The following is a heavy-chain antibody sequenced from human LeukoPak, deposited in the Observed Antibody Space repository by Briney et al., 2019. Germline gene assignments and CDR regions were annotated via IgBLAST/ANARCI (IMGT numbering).Heavy chain of an antibody. CDR1: GFTFSSYG. CDR3: AKDQGGITGIIYYFDY. CDR2: IWYDGSNK. V-gene: IGHV3-33*06. D-gene: IGHD1-20*01. J-gene: IGHJ4*02. Sequence: PGRSLRLSCAASGFTFSSYGMHWVRQAPGKGLEWVAVIWYDGSNKYYADSVKGRFTISRDNSKNTLYLQMNSLRAEDTAVYYCAKDQGGITGIIYYFDYWGQGTLVTVSS.